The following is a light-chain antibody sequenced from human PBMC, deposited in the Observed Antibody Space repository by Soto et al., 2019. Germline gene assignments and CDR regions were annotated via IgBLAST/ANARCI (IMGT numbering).Light chain of an antibody. J-gene: IGKJ1*01. Sequence: EIVMTQSPSTLSVSPGERATISCRASQSVSSNLAWYQQKPGQATRLLIYGASTRATGIPARFSGSGSGTEFTLTISSLQSEDFAVYYCQQYNNWPWTFGQGTKV. CDR2: GAS. CDR1: QSVSSN. V-gene: IGKV3-15*01. CDR3: QQYNNWPWT.